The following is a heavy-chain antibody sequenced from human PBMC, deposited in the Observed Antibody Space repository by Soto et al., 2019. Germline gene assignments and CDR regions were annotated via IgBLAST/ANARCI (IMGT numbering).Heavy chain of an antibody. CDR1: GGSISSSSYY. V-gene: IGHV4-39*02. CDR3: AREGGAMYEGDYGDYADY. D-gene: IGHD4-17*01. J-gene: IGHJ4*02. Sequence: QLQLQESGPGLVKPSETLSLTCTVSGGSISSSSYYWGWIRQPPGKGLEWIGSIYYSGSTYYNPSLKSRVTISVDTSKNQFSLKLSSVTAADTAVYYCAREGGAMYEGDYGDYADYWGQGTLVTVSS. CDR2: IYYSGST.